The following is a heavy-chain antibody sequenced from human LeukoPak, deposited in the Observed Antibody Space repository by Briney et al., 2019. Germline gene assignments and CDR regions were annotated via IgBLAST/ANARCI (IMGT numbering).Heavy chain of an antibody. D-gene: IGHD6-13*01. J-gene: IGHJ4*02. CDR1: GGSFSGYY. V-gene: IGHV4-34*01. CDR3: ARGSSSSHHPALS. CDR2: INHSGST. Sequence: SETLSLTCAVYGGSFSGYYWSWIRQHPGKGLEWIGEINHSGSTNYNPSLKSRVTISVDTSKNQFSLKLSSVTAADTALYYCARGSSSSHHPALSWGQGTLVTVSS.